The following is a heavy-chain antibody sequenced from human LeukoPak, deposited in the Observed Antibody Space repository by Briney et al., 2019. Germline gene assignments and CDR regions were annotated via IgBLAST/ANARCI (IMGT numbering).Heavy chain of an antibody. V-gene: IGHV3-74*01. CDR3: ARRGAVADAFDI. D-gene: IGHD4-23*01. CDR2: IKSDGSNT. CDR1: GFIFSSYW. Sequence: GGSLRLSCAASGFIFSSYWMHWVRHAPGKGLVWVSRIKSDGSNTNYADSVKGRFTISRDNAKNTLYLQMNSLRAEDTAVYYCARRGAVADAFDIWGQGTMVTVSS. J-gene: IGHJ3*02.